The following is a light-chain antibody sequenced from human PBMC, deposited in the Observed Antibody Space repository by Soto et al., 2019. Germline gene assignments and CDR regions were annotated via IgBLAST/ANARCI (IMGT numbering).Light chain of an antibody. CDR3: QQRTNWPRVT. V-gene: IGKV3-11*01. J-gene: IGKJ3*01. Sequence: EIVLTQSPATLSLSPGERATLSCRASQSISSYLAWYQQKPGQAPRLLIYDASNRATGIPARLSGSGSGTDFTLTISSLEPEDFAVYYCQQRTNWPRVTFGPGTKVEIK. CDR2: DAS. CDR1: QSISSY.